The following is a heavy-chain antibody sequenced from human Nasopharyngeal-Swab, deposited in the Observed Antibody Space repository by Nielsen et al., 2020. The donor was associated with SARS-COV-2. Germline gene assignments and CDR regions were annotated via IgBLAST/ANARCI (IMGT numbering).Heavy chain of an antibody. CDR3: AKDRDSGDDSDDYYHYYGMDV. D-gene: IGHD5-12*01. J-gene: IGHJ6*02. CDR1: GFTFSSYG. Sequence: GESLKISCAASGFTFSSYGMHWVRQAPGKGLEWVSVISGSDYSTYYADSVKGRFTISRDNSKNTVSLQMNSLRAEDTAIYYCAKDRDSGDDSDDYYHYYGMDVWGQGTTVTVSS. CDR2: ISGSDYST. V-gene: IGHV3-23*01.